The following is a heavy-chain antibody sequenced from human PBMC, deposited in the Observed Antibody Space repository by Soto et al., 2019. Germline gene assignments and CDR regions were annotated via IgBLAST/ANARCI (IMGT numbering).Heavy chain of an antibody. J-gene: IGHJ4*02. V-gene: IGHV1-24*01. CDR3: ATSLRSGFGVVITIFDY. CDR2: FDPEDGET. CDR1: GYTLTELS. D-gene: IGHD3-3*01. Sequence: ASVKVSCKVSGYTLTELSMHWVRQAPGKGLEWMGGFDPEDGETIYAQKFQGRVTMTEDTSTDTAYMELSSLRSEDTAVYYCATSLRSGFGVVITIFDYWGQGTLVTVSS.